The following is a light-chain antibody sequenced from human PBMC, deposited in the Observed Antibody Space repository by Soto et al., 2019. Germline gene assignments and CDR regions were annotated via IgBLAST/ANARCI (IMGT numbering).Light chain of an antibody. CDR1: QSVTYN. J-gene: IGKJ1*01. V-gene: IGKV3-15*01. Sequence: EIVMTQSPATLSVSPGEGATLSCRASQSVTYNLAWYQQKPGQAPRLLIYGASFRATDVPARFSGSRSGTEFTLTISSLQSEDFAIYYCQQYNNWPTTFGQGTKVEIK. CDR3: QQYNNWPTT. CDR2: GAS.